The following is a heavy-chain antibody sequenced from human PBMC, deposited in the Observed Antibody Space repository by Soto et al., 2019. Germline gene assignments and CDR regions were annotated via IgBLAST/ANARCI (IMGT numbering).Heavy chain of an antibody. CDR2: ISGSVGNT. D-gene: IGHD1-26*01. Sequence: EVQVLDSGGGLVQPGGSLRLSCAASGFTFSTYPMSWVRQAPGKGLEWVAIISGSVGNTDYADSVKGRFTMSRDNSKNTVYLQMNSLRAEDTAVYYCAKVPVKYSGSYFDYWGQGTLVTVSS. V-gene: IGHV3-23*01. J-gene: IGHJ4*02. CDR3: AKVPVKYSGSYFDY. CDR1: GFTFSTYP.